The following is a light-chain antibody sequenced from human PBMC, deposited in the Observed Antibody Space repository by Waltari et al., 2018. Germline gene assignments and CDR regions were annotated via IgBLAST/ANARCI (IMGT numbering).Light chain of an antibody. CDR1: NLVSNS. Sequence: SYVLTQPPSVSVAPGETATLRCEGNNLVSNSGHWYQQKPGQAPVLVVYDDMNRPSGIPERFSGSISGKPATLTIRRVEVGDEADYYCQVWDHSSDHVVFGGGTKLTVL. CDR2: DDM. CDR3: QVWDHSSDHVV. J-gene: IGLJ2*01. V-gene: IGLV3-21*01.